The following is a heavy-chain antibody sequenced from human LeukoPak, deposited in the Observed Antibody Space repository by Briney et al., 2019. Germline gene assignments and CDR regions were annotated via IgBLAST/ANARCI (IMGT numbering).Heavy chain of an antibody. CDR3: AKGRTAFDS. CDR1: GFTFSSYA. D-gene: IGHD2-2*01. V-gene: IGHV3-23*01. J-gene: IGHJ4*02. Sequence: GGSLRLSCVATGFTFSSYAMSWVRQAPGKGLEWVSVISGSGGSTYYADSVKGRFTISRDNSKNAPYLQMNSLRAEDTAVYYCAKGRTAFDSWGQGTLVTVSS. CDR2: ISGSGGST.